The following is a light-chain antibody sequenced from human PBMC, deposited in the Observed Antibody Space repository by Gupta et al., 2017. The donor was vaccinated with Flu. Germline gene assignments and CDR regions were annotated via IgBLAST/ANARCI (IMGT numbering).Light chain of an antibody. CDR3: QSADSSGTEV. J-gene: IGLJ3*02. V-gene: IGLV3-25*02. CDR1: SLSKRY. CDR2: KDT. Sequence: SYELAQPPSVSVSPGQTARITCSGASLSKRYAYWYQHNPGQAPVMVMYKDTERPSGIPERFSGSSSGTTVTLTITGVQAEDEADDDCQSADSSGTEVFGGGTKLTVL.